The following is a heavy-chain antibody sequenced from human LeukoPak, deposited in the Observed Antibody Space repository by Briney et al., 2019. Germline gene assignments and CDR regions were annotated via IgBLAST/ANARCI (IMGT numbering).Heavy chain of an antibody. CDR2: ISYDGNNK. D-gene: IGHD6-13*01. CDR3: AKTAAGTEVIDY. Sequence: GGSLRLSCAASGFTFSSYAMHWVRQAPGKGLEWVALISYDGNNKYYADSVKGRFTISRDNSKNTLYLQMTSLRAEDTAVYYCAKTAAGTEVIDYWGQGTLVTVSS. CDR1: GFTFSSYA. V-gene: IGHV3-30*04. J-gene: IGHJ4*02.